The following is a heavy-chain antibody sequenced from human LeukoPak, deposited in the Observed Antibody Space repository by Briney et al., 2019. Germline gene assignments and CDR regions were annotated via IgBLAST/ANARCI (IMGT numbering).Heavy chain of an antibody. CDR3: AKGTTMVRGEVDY. V-gene: IGHV3-48*04. J-gene: IGHJ4*02. Sequence: GGSLRLSCAASGFTFSSYWMSWVRQAPGKGLEWVSYISSSGSAIYYADSVKGRFTISRDNAKNSLYLQMNSLRAEDTAVYYCAKGTTMVRGEVDYWGQGTLVTVSS. CDR2: ISSSGSAI. D-gene: IGHD3-10*01. CDR1: GFTFSSYW.